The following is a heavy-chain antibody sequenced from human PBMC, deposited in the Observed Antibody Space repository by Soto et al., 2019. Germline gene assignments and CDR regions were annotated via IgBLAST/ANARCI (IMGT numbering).Heavy chain of an antibody. J-gene: IGHJ6*02. V-gene: IGHV1-18*04. CDR3: ARHLGDIVVVPAAPYYYRMDV. D-gene: IGHD2-2*01. CDR2: ISAYNGNT. CDR1: GYTFTSYG. Sequence: QVQLVQSGAEVKKPGASVKVSCKASGYTFTSYGISWVRQAPGQGLEWMGWISAYNGNTNYAQKLQGRVTMTTDTSTSTAYMELRSLRSDDTAVYYCARHLGDIVVVPAAPYYYRMDVWGQGTTVTVSS.